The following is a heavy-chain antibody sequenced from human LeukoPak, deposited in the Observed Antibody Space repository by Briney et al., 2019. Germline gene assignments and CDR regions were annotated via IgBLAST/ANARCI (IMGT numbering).Heavy chain of an antibody. CDR1: GGSFSGYF. V-gene: IGHV4-34*01. J-gene: IGHJ4*02. CDR3: ARRYDDAGSPLND. Sequence: PSETLSLTCAVYGGSFSGYFWSWIRQAPGKGLDWIGEINHSGSTNHKPSLKSRVSILVDTSKCQFSLKLSSVTAADTAVYYCARRYDDAGSPLNDWGQGILVTVSS. D-gene: IGHD3-10*01. CDR2: INHSGST.